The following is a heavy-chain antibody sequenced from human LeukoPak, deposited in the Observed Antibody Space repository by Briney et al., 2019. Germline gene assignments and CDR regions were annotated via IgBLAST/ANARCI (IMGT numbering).Heavy chain of an antibody. D-gene: IGHD4-17*01. J-gene: IGHJ4*02. CDR3: ARRTGYGDYVRYYFDY. Sequence: PSETLSLTCAVYGGSFSGYYWSWIRQPPGKGLEWIGEINHSGSTNYNPSLKSRVTISVDTSKNQFALKLSSVTAADTAVYYCARRTGYGDYVRYYFDYWGRGTLVTVSS. CDR2: INHSGST. V-gene: IGHV4-34*01. CDR1: GGSFSGYY.